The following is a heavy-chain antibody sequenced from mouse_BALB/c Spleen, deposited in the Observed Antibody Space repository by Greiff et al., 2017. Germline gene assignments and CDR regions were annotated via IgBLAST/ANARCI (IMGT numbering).Heavy chain of an antibody. J-gene: IGHJ3*01. CDR3: TSFYRYGWFAY. CDR1: GYTFTSYW. V-gene: IGHV1-69*02. CDR2: IYPSDSYT. D-gene: IGHD2-14*01. Sequence: QVQLQQPGAELVRPGASVKLSCKASGYTFTSYWINWVKQRPGQGLEWIGNIYPSDSYTNYNQKFKDKATLTVDKSSSTAYMQLSSPTSEDSAVYYCTSFYRYGWFAYWGQGTLVTVSA.